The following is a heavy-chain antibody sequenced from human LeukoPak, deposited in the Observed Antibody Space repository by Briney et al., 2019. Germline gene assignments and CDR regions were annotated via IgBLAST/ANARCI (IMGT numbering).Heavy chain of an antibody. CDR3: ATYRQVQVPFEC. Sequence: GGSLRLSCAASGFTFSTFAMIWVRQPPGKGLEWVSSIFPSGGEIHYADSVKGRFTISRDNSKGTLSLQMNSLRAEDTAIYYCATYRQVQVPFECWGQGTLVTVSS. CDR1: GFTFSTFA. D-gene: IGHD5-18*01. CDR2: IFPSGGEI. J-gene: IGHJ4*02. V-gene: IGHV3-23*01.